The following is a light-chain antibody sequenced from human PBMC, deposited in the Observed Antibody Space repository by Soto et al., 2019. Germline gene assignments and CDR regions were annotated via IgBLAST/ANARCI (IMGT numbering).Light chain of an antibody. Sequence: DIQVTQSPSSLSASVGYRLTITCRASQSISSYLNWYQQKPGKAPKLLIYAASSLQSGVPSRFSGSGSGTDFTLTISSLQPEDFATYYCQQSYSTPLTFGGGTKVDIK. V-gene: IGKV1-39*01. CDR3: QQSYSTPLT. CDR1: QSISSY. CDR2: AAS. J-gene: IGKJ4*01.